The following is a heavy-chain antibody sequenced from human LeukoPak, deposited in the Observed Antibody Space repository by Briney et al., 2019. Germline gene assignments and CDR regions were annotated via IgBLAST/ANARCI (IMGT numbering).Heavy chain of an antibody. CDR2: IYHSGST. Sequence: ASETLSLTCTVSGYSISSGYYWGWIRQPPGKGLEWIGSIYHSGSTYYNPSLKSRATISVDTSKNQFSLKLSSVTAADTAVYYCARLYGCSSTSCYPFDSYFDYWGQGTLVTVSS. CDR1: GYSISSGYY. V-gene: IGHV4-38-2*02. D-gene: IGHD2-2*01. J-gene: IGHJ4*02. CDR3: ARLYGCSSTSCYPFDSYFDY.